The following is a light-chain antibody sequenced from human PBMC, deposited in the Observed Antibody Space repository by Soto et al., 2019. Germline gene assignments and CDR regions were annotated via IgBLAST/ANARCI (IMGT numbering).Light chain of an antibody. J-gene: IGLJ3*02. CDR2: NNN. Sequence: QSVLTQPPSTSGTPGQRVTISCSGSSSNIGNNYVCWYQQLPGTAPKLLICNNNRRPAGVPDRFSGSKSGTSASLAISGLRSEDEADYYCAAWDASLRGQWVSGGGTKLTVL. CDR3: AAWDASLRGQWV. V-gene: IGLV1-47*02. CDR1: SSNIGNNY.